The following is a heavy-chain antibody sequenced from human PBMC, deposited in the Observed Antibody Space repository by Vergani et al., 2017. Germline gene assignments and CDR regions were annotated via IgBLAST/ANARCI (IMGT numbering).Heavy chain of an antibody. CDR3: ARHSTVEWLVKLGWIDP. CDR2: IYYSGST. CDR1: GASIRSSNYY. Sequence: QLQLQESGPGLVKPSATLPLTCSVSGASIRSSNYYWGWIRQPPGKGLEWIASIYYSGSTYYNPSLKSRVTISVNTSKNQFSLKLSSVTAADTVVYFCARHSTVEWLVKLGWIDPWGQGILVTVSS. V-gene: IGHV4-39*01. J-gene: IGHJ5*02. D-gene: IGHD6-19*01.